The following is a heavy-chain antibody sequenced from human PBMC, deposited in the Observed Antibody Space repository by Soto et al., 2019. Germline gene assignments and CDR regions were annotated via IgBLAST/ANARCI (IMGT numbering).Heavy chain of an antibody. D-gene: IGHD3-10*01. CDR2: IYHTGST. CDR1: GDSFSTSNW. CDR3: ASIHYYGSGSFWFDP. V-gene: IGHV4-4*02. J-gene: IGHJ5*02. Sequence: QVQLQESGPGLVKPSGTLSLTCAVSGDSFSTSNWWSWVRQPPGKGLEWIGEIYHTGSTNYNPSLKSRVNMSIDKSKNKFSLNVNSVTAADTAVYYCASIHYYGSGSFWFDPWGQGTLVTVSS.